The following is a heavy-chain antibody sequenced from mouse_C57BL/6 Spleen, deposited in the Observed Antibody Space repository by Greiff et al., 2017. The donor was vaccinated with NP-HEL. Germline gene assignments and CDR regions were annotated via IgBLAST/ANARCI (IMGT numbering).Heavy chain of an antibody. Sequence: EVQGVESGGGLVKPGGSLKLSCAASGFTFSSYAMSWVRQTPEKRLEWVATISDGGSYTYYPDNVKGRFTISRDNAKNNLYLQMSHLKSEDTAMYYGAREGKKLGYYGSRTGYFDVWGTGTTVTVSS. D-gene: IGHD1-1*01. J-gene: IGHJ1*03. CDR3: AREGKKLGYYGSRTGYFDV. CDR1: GFTFSSYA. CDR2: ISDGGSYT. V-gene: IGHV5-4*01.